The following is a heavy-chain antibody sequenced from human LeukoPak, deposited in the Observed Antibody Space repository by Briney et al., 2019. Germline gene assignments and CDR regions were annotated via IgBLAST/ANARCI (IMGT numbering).Heavy chain of an antibody. CDR1: GFTFSVSW. Sequence: GGSLRLSCAASGFTFSVSWMSWVRQAPGKGLEWVANIKYDGSEKHYVDSVKGRFTISRDNAKNSLYLQMNSLRAEDTAVYYCARGGTTFEHWGQGTLVTVSS. CDR3: ARGGTTFEH. CDR2: IKYDGSEK. V-gene: IGHV3-7*01. D-gene: IGHD1-1*01. J-gene: IGHJ4*02.